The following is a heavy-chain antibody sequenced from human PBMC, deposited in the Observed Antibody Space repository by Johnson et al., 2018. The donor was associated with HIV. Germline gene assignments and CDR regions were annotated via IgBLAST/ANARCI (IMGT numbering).Heavy chain of an antibody. V-gene: IGHV3-30*02. CDR1: GFTFSSYG. D-gene: IGHD3-16*01. CDR2: IRYDGSNK. J-gene: IGHJ3*02. Sequence: QVQLVESGGGVVQPGGSLRLSCAASGFTFSSYGMHWVRQAPGKGLEWVSFIRYDGSNKYYADSVKGRFTISRDNSKNTLYLKMNSRRAEDTAVDYCAKARRGSPGDAFDIWGQGTMVTVSS. CDR3: AKARRGSPGDAFDI.